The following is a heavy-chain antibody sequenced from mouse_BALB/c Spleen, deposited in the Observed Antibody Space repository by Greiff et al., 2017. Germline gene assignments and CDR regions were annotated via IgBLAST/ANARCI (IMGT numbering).Heavy chain of an antibody. J-gene: IGHJ1*01. CDR1: GFTFSSYA. CDR2: ISSGGSYT. V-gene: IGHV5-9-4*01. D-gene: IGHD1-1*01. CDR3: ARYYYGSSNWYFDV. Sequence: DVMLVESGGGLVKPGGSLKLSCAASGFTFSSYAMSWVRQSPEKRLEWVAEISSGGSYTYYPDTVTGRFTISRDNAKNTRYLEMSSLRSEDTAMYYGARYYYGSSNWYFDVWGAGTTVTVSS.